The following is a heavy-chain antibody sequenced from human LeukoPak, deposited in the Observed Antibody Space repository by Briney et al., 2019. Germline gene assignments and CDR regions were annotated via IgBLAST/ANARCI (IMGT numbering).Heavy chain of an antibody. V-gene: IGHV1-24*01. Sequence: GASVKVSCKVSGYTLTELSMHWVRQAPGKGLEWMGGFDPEDGETIYAQKFQGRVTMTEDTSTDTAYMELSSLRSEDTAVYYCATQEGLWGDYYDSSGRHWGQGTLVTVSS. CDR1: GYTLTELS. J-gene: IGHJ4*02. CDR3: ATQEGLWGDYYDSSGRH. D-gene: IGHD3-22*01. CDR2: FDPEDGET.